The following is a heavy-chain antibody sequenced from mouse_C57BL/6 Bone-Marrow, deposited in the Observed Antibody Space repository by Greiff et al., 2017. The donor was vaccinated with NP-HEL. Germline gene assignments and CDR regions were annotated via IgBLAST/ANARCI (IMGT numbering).Heavy chain of an antibody. CDR1: GYTFTSYW. Sequence: VQLQQPGAELVKPGASVKLSCKASGYTFTSYWMQWVKQRPGQGLEWIGEIDPSDSYTNYNQKFKGKATWTVDTASSTAYMQLSSLTSEDAAVYYCARGIVTPAYWGQGTLVTVSA. CDR2: IDPSDSYT. CDR3: ARGIVTPAY. V-gene: IGHV1-50*01. D-gene: IGHD2-5*01. J-gene: IGHJ3*01.